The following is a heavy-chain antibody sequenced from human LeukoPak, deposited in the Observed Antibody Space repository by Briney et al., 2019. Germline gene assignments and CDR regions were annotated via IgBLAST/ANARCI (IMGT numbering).Heavy chain of an antibody. J-gene: IGHJ4*02. CDR1: GFTFSTYN. CDR2: ISSGTPTI. V-gene: IGHV3-48*01. Sequence: GGSLRLSCAASGFTFSTYNMNWVRQAPGKGLEWVSYISSGTPTIYSADSVKGRFTISRDNANNSLYLQMNSLRGKDTAVYYCARVSSDYYVDYWGQGTLVTVSS. D-gene: IGHD3-22*01. CDR3: ARVSSDYYVDY.